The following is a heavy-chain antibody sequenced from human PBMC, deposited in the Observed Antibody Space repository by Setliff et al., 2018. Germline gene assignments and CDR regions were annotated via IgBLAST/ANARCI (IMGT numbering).Heavy chain of an antibody. J-gene: IGHJ6*04. Sequence: ASVKVSCKASGYTFTGHYIHWVRQAPGQGLEXXXXXXXXXXXXXXXXXXXGXXXXTXXXXITTVYMDLSSLKSDDTAVYYCARGTDYHGSGSYWAKDVWGKGTTVTVSS. V-gene: IGHV1-2*02. D-gene: IGHD3-10*01. CDR3: ARGTDYHGSGSYWAKDV. CDR2: XXXXXXXX. CDR1: GYTFTGHY.